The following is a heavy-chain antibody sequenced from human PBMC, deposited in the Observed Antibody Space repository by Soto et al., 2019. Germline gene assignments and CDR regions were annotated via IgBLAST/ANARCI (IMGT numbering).Heavy chain of an antibody. CDR3: AHYTTDTYFDV. D-gene: IGHD1-1*01. CDR2: LYWDDTR. J-gene: IGHJ6*04. Sequence: QITLKESSPTLVKPTQTLTLTCSFSGFSLYTGGVGVGWIRQPPGKALEWLALLYWDDTRRYNPSLKNTLTIAKDTSENQVVLTRTDMGPVDTGTYFCAHYTTDTYFDVWGKGATVTVSS. V-gene: IGHV2-5*02. CDR1: GFSLYTGGVG.